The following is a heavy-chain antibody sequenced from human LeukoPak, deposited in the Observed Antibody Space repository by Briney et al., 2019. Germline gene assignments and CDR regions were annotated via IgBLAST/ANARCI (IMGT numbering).Heavy chain of an antibody. Sequence: HPGGSLRLSCAASGFIFNTYWMHWVRQAPGKGLEWVSAISGNGGSTYYADSVKGRFTISRDNSKNTLYLQMNRLRAEDTALYYFAKGGFTLVRGSFDYWGQGTLVTVSS. CDR3: AKGGFTLVRGSFDY. V-gene: IGHV3-23*01. D-gene: IGHD3-10*01. CDR1: GFIFNTYW. CDR2: ISGNGGST. J-gene: IGHJ4*02.